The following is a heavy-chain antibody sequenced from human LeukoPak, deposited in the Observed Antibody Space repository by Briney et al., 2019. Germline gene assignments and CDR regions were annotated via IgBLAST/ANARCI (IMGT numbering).Heavy chain of an antibody. J-gene: IGHJ4*02. Sequence: GGSLRLSRAASGFTFSSYTMKWVRQAPGRGLEWVSCISSSSTYMLYADSAKGRFTISRDNAKNSLYLQMNSLRAEDTAVYYCARDRGSQDYWGQGTLVTVSS. CDR3: ARDRGSQDY. V-gene: IGHV3-21*04. CDR1: GFTFSSYT. D-gene: IGHD3-10*01. CDR2: ISSSSTYM.